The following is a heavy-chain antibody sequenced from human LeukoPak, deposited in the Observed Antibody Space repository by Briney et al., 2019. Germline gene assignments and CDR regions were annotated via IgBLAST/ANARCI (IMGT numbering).Heavy chain of an antibody. Sequence: SETLSLTCAVYGGSFSGYYWSWIRQPPGKGLEWIGEINHSGSTNYNPSLKSRVTISVDTSKNQFSLKLSSVTAADTAVYYCARVLGNYYDSSAYGGYYYYMDVWGKGTTVTISS. CDR2: INHSGST. CDR3: ARVLGNYYDSSAYGGYYYYMDV. D-gene: IGHD3-22*01. J-gene: IGHJ6*03. V-gene: IGHV4-34*01. CDR1: GGSFSGYY.